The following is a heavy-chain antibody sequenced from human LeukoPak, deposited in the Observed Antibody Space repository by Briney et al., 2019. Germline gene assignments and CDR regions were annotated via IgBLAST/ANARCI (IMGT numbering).Heavy chain of an antibody. CDR2: SNPSGGTT. D-gene: IGHD5-24*01. Sequence: VASAKVSCKALGYTFTNYFMHWVRQAPGQGLEWMGISNPSGGTTTEVQNSQGRVTMTRDTSTNTVYMELSSLRSEDTAMYYCARGGEAYNSALDYWGQGTLVTVSS. CDR3: ARGGEAYNSALDY. V-gene: IGHV1-46*03. J-gene: IGHJ4*02. CDR1: GYTFTNYF.